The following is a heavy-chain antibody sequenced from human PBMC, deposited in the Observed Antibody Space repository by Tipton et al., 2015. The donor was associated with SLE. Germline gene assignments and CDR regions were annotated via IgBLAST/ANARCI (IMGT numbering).Heavy chain of an antibody. CDR1: GYTFINYG. Sequence: QLVQSGAEVKKPGASVKVSCKASGYTFINYGINWVRQAPGQGLEWMGWISSYIGNTNYKQKFQDRVTMTRDTSINTAYMALSSLRSDDTAVYYCARGGTNVDSYDTSGYPYYFGYWSQGTLVTVSS. J-gene: IGHJ4*02. CDR3: ARGGTNVDSYDTSGYPYYFGY. V-gene: IGHV1-18*01. D-gene: IGHD3-22*01. CDR2: ISSYIGNT.